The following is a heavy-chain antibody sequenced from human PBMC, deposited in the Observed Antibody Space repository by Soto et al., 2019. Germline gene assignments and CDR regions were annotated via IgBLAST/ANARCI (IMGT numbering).Heavy chain of an antibody. V-gene: IGHV4-34*02. CDR2: INHSGST. CDR1: GGSFSGYY. CDR3: ARGRWLRQSFDY. Sequence: QVQLEQWGAGLLKPSETLSLTCAVYGGSFSGYYWSWIRQPPGKGLEWIGEINHSGSTNYNPSLKSRVTISGDTSKHQCSLNLYSVTAADTAVYYCARGRWLRQSFDYWGQGTLVTVSS. D-gene: IGHD5-12*01. J-gene: IGHJ4*02.